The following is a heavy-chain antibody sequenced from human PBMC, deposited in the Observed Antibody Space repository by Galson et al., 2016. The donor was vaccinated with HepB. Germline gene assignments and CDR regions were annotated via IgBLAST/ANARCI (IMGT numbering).Heavy chain of an antibody. J-gene: IGHJ4*02. V-gene: IGHV3-7*03. CDR3: ARADGFNTPFFDS. CDR2: IYQDGSEK. D-gene: IGHD5-24*01. Sequence: SLRLSCAASTFTFRSYAMNWVRRAPGKGLEWVANIYQDGSEKSYVDSVKGRFTISRDNAKNSLYLQMHSLRAEDTAVYYCARADGFNTPFFDSWGQGTLVTVSS. CDR1: TFTFRSYA.